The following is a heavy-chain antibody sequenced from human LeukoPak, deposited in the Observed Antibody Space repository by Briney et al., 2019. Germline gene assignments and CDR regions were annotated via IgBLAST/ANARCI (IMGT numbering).Heavy chain of an antibody. V-gene: IGHV4-31*03. CDR3: AREGREKYYGSGTLRYFDY. Sequence: PSETLSLTCTVSGGSISSGGYYWSWIRQHPGKGLEWIGYICYSGSTYYNPSLKSRVTISVDTSKNQFSLKLSSVTAADTAVYYCAREGREKYYGSGTLRYFDYWGQGTLVTVSS. D-gene: IGHD3-10*01. CDR1: GGSISSGGYY. CDR2: ICYSGST. J-gene: IGHJ4*02.